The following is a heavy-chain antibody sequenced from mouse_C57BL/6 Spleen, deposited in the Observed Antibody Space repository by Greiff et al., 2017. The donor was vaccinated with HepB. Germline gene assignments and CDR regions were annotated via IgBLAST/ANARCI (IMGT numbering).Heavy chain of an antibody. CDR2: ISNLAYSI. D-gene: IGHD4-1*01. J-gene: IGHJ1*03. CDR1: GFTFSDYG. Sequence: EVMLVESGGGLVQPGGSLKLSCAASGFTFSDYGMAWVRQAPRKGPEWVAFISNLAYSIYYADTVTGRFTISRENAKNTLYLEMSSLRSEDTAMYYCARRPSWGYFDVWGTGTTVTVSS. V-gene: IGHV5-15*04. CDR3: ARRPSWGYFDV.